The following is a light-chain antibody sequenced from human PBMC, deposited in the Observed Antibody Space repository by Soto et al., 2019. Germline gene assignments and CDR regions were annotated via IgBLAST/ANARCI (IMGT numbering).Light chain of an antibody. Sequence: QSVLTQPPSVSGAPGQRVTISCTGSSSNIGAGYDVHWYHQLPGTAPKLLIYGNSNRPSGVPDRFSGSKSATSASLAITGLQADDEADDYCQSYDSSLSGRYVVFGGGTKLTVL. CDR2: GNS. CDR1: SSNIGAGYD. V-gene: IGLV1-40*01. CDR3: QSYDSSLSGRYVV. J-gene: IGLJ2*01.